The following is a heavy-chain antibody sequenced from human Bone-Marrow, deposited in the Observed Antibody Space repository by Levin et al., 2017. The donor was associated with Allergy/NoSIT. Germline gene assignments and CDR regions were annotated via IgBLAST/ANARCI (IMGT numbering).Heavy chain of an antibody. Sequence: GGSLRLSCTTPGFTVHWVRQAPGKGLEWVAAISHDGFSTYYEDSMKGRFTVSRDDSKNTVWLQMNSLRVDDTAVYHCARGVYSSGRCDVLDMWGQGTMVTVSS. CDR2: ISHDGFST. D-gene: IGHD6-19*01. J-gene: IGHJ3*02. V-gene: IGHV3-30*03. CDR3: ARGVYSSGRCDVLDM. CDR1: GFT.